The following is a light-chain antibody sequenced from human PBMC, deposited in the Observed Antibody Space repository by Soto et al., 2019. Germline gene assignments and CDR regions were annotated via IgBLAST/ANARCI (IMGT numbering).Light chain of an antibody. J-gene: IGKJ1*01. CDR3: QHLDSFPWT. CDR1: QGIRNL. Sequence: DIQLTQSPSFLSASVGDRVTITCRASQGIRNLFAWYQQKPGKAPKLLIYDASTLQSGVPSRFSGSASGTEFTLTITSLQPEDFATYHCQHLDSFPWTFGQGTKVDIK. V-gene: IGKV1-9*01. CDR2: DAS.